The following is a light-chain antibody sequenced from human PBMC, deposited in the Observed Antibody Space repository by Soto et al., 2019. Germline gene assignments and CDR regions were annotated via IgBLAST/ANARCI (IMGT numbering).Light chain of an antibody. J-gene: IGKJ1*01. CDR3: QHYNSYSEA. Sequence: AIRMTQSPSSFSASTGDRVTITCRASQGISSYLAWYQQKPGKAPKLLIYAASTLQSEVPSRFSGSGSGTEFTLTISSLQPDDFATYYCQHYNSYSEAFGQGTKVDIK. CDR1: QGISSY. V-gene: IGKV1-8*01. CDR2: AAS.